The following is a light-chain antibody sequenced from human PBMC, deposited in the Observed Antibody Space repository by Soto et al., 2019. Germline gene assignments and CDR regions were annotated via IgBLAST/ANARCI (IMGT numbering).Light chain of an antibody. CDR1: QSISSSY. CDR3: QQYGNSGIT. Sequence: IVLTQSPGTLSLSPGERATLSCRASQSISSSYLAWYQQKPGQAPRLLIYGASRRATGIPDRFSGSGSGTDFTLTISRLEPEDFAVYYCQQYGNSGITFGQGTRLENK. CDR2: GAS. J-gene: IGKJ5*01. V-gene: IGKV3-20*01.